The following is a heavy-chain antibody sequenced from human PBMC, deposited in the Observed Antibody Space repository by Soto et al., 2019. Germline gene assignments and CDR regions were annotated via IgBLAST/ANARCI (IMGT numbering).Heavy chain of an antibody. Sequence: QVQLVQSGAEVKKPGASVKVSCKASGYTFTSYGISWVRQAPGQGLEWMGWISAYNGNTNYAQKLQGRVTMTTDTSTSPAYMELRSLRSDDTAVDYCARDLAMGGSSWTQHYFQHWGQGTLVTVSS. CDR2: ISAYNGNT. CDR3: ARDLAMGGSSWTQHYFQH. D-gene: IGHD6-13*01. CDR1: GYTFTSYG. V-gene: IGHV1-18*01. J-gene: IGHJ1*01.